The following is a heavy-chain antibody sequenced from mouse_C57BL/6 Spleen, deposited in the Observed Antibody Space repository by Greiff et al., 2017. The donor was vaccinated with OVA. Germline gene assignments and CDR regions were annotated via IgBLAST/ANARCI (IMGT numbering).Heavy chain of an antibody. CDR3: ARDSGYYFDC. Sequence: EVQRVESEGGLVQPGSSMKLSCTASGFTFSDYYMAWVRQVPEKGLEWVANINYDGSSTYYLDSLKSRFIISRDNAKNILYLQMSSLKSEDTATYYCARDSGYYFDCWGQGTTLTVSS. V-gene: IGHV5-16*01. J-gene: IGHJ2*01. CDR1: GFTFSDYY. D-gene: IGHD4-1*01. CDR2: INYDGSST.